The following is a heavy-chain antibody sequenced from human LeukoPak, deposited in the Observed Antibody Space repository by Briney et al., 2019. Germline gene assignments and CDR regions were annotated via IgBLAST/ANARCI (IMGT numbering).Heavy chain of an antibody. CDR2: ISSSTTTI. Sequence: PPGGSLRLSCAASGFSFSSYSMNWVRQAPGKGLEWVSYISSSTTTIYYADSVEGRFTISRDNAKNSLYLQMNSLRAEDTAVFYCARASRGNSAIGYWGQGTLVTVSS. CDR3: ARASRGNSAIGY. V-gene: IGHV3-48*01. J-gene: IGHJ4*02. CDR1: GFSFSSYS. D-gene: IGHD4-23*01.